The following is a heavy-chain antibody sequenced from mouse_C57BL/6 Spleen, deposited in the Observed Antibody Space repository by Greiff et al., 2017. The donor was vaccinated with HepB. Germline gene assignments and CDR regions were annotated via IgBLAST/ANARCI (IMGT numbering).Heavy chain of an antibody. CDR3: ASLLSYAMDY. V-gene: IGHV3-6*01. J-gene: IGHJ4*01. CDR1: GYSITSGYY. Sequence: VQLKQSGPGLVKPSQSLSLTCSVTGYSITSGYYWNWIRQFPGNKLEWMGYISYDGSNNYNPSLKNRISITRDTSKNQFFLKLNSVTTEDTATYYCASLLSYAMDYWGQGTSVTVSS. CDR2: ISYDGSN. D-gene: IGHD2-10*01.